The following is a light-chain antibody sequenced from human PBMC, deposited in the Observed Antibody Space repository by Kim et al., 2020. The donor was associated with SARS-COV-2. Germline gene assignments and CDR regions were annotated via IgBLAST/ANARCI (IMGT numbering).Light chain of an antibody. V-gene: IGKV3-15*01. CDR3: QQYISWPLT. CDR1: QKIDTW. CDR2: GAS. J-gene: IGKJ4*01. Sequence: VVMTQSPATLSVSPGERATLSCRASQKIDTWLAWYQQKPGQAPRLLIYGASTRASGIPDRFSGSGFATDFTLTISSLQSEDFAVYYFQQYISWPLTFGGGTKVDIK.